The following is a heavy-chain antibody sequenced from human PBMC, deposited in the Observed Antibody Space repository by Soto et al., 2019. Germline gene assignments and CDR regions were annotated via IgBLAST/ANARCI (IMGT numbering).Heavy chain of an antibody. J-gene: IGHJ5*02. V-gene: IGHV6-1*01. Sequence: PSQTLSLTCAISGDSVSSNSAAWNWIRQSPSRGLEWLGRTYYRSKWYNDYAVSVKSRITINPDTSKNQFSLQLNSVTPEDTAVYYCAIDSPPYYYDSSGNLSYNWFDPWGQGTLVTVSS. CDR3: AIDSPPYYYDSSGNLSYNWFDP. CDR1: GDSVSSNSAA. CDR2: TYYRSKWYN. D-gene: IGHD3-22*01.